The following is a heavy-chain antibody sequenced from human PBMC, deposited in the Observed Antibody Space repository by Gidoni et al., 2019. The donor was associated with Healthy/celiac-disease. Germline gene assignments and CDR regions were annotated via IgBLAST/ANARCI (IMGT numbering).Heavy chain of an antibody. J-gene: IGHJ6*02. CDR1: GYTFPGYY. D-gene: IGHD2-2*01. CDR2: INPNSGGT. CDR3: AYIVVVPAAIVGMDV. Sequence: QVQLVQSGAAVKKPGASVKVSSQASGYTFPGYYMHWVRQAPGQGLEWMGWINPNSGGTNYAQKFQGRVTMTRDTSISTAYMELSRLRSDDTAVYYCAYIVVVPAAIVGMDVWGQGTTVTVSS. V-gene: IGHV1-2*02.